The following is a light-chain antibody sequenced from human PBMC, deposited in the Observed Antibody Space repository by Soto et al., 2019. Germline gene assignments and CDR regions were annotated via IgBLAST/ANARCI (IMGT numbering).Light chain of an antibody. J-gene: IGKJ1*01. Sequence: EIVLTQSPGTLSLSPVERATISCRASQSVSSSYLAWYQQKPGQAPRLLIYGASSRATGIPDRFSGSGSGTDFTLTISRLEPEDFAVYYCQQYGSSGTFGQGTKVDIK. V-gene: IGKV3-20*01. CDR2: GAS. CDR1: QSVSSSY. CDR3: QQYGSSGT.